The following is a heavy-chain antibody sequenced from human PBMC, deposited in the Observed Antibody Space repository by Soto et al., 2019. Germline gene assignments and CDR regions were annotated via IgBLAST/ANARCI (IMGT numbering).Heavy chain of an antibody. CDR3: ARHGQWLVTGYFYYGMDV. V-gene: IGHV4-4*02. CDR1: GGSISSSNW. CDR2: IYHSGST. Sequence: SETLSLTCAVSGGSISSSNWWRWVRQPPGKGLEWIGEIYHSGSTNYNPSLKSRVTISVDKSKNQFSLKLSSVTAADTAVYYCARHGQWLVTGYFYYGMDVWGQGTTVTVSS. J-gene: IGHJ6*02. D-gene: IGHD6-19*01.